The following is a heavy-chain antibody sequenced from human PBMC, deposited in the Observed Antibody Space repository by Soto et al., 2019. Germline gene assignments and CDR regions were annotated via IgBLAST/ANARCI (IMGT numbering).Heavy chain of an antibody. Sequence: EASVKVSCKVSGYTLAELSMQWVRQAPGKGLEWMGGFDPEDGETIYAQKFQGRVTMTEDTSTDTAYMELSSLRSEDTAVYYCATAYPRYCTNGVCYTGAFDIWGQGTMVTVSS. CDR1: GYTLAELS. D-gene: IGHD2-8*01. V-gene: IGHV1-24*01. J-gene: IGHJ3*02. CDR2: FDPEDGET. CDR3: ATAYPRYCTNGVCYTGAFDI.